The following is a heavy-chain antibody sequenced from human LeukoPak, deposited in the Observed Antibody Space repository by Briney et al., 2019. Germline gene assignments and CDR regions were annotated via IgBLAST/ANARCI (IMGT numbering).Heavy chain of an antibody. CDR2: INPNSGGT. CDR3: AVKGYCSGGSCYSSRYYYMDV. Sequence: ASVNVSCKASGYTFTGYYMHWVRQAAGQGLEWMGRINPNSGGTNYAQKFQGRVTMTRDTSISTAYMELSRLRSDDTAVYYCAVKGYCSGGSCYSSRYYYMDVWGKGTTVTVSS. J-gene: IGHJ6*03. D-gene: IGHD2-15*01. CDR1: GYTFTGYY. V-gene: IGHV1-2*06.